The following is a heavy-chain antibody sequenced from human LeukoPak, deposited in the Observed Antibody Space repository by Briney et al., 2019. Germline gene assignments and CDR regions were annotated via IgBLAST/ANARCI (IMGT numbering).Heavy chain of an antibody. CDR1: GFTFSSYE. V-gene: IGHV3-48*03. CDR2: ISSSGSTI. D-gene: IGHD3-10*02. J-gene: IGHJ6*04. CDR3: AELGITMIGGV. Sequence: GGSLRLSCAASGFTFSSYEMNWVRQAPGKGLEWVSHISSSGSTIYYADSVKGRFTISRDNAKNSLYLQMNSLRAEDTAVYYCAELGITMIGGVWGKGTTVTVSA.